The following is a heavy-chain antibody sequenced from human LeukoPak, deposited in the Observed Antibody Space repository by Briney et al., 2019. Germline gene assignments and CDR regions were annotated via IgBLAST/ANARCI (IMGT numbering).Heavy chain of an antibody. D-gene: IGHD7-27*01. Sequence: SETLSLTCAVYGGSFSGYYWSWIRQPPGKGLEWIGEINHSGSTNYNPSLKSRVTISVDTSKNQFSLKLSSVTAADTAVYYCARVTSTWGAFDIWGQGIMVTVSS. V-gene: IGHV4-34*01. CDR3: ARVTSTWGAFDI. CDR2: INHSGST. J-gene: IGHJ3*02. CDR1: GGSFSGYY.